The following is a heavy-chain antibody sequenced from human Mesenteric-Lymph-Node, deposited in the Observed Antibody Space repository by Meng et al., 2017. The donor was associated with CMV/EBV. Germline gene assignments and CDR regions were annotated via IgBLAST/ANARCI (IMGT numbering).Heavy chain of an antibody. V-gene: IGHV3-23*01. CDR1: GFPFSSYA. CDR2: ISGSGDST. CDR3: AKDRSSSSYFDY. J-gene: IGHJ4*02. D-gene: IGHD6-6*01. Sequence: GGSLRLSCAASGFPFSSYAMNWVRQAPGKGLEWVSGISGSGDSTYYADSVKGRLTISRDNSKNMLYLQMNSLRAEDTAVYYCAKDRSSSSYFDYWGQGTLVTVSS.